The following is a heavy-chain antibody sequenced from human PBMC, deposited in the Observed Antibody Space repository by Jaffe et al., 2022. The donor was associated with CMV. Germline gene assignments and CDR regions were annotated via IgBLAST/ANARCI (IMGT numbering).Heavy chain of an antibody. Sequence: EVQLVESGGGLVKPGGSLRLSCAASGFTFSNAWMSWVRQAPGKGLEWVGRIKSKTDGGTTDYAAPVKGRFTISRDDSKNTLYLQMNSLKTEDTAVYYCTTNGGYDYYYYYGMDVWGQGTTVTVSS. J-gene: IGHJ6*02. CDR3: TTNGGYDYYYYYGMDV. V-gene: IGHV3-15*01. D-gene: IGHD5-12*01. CDR2: IKSKTDGGTT. CDR1: GFTFSNAW.